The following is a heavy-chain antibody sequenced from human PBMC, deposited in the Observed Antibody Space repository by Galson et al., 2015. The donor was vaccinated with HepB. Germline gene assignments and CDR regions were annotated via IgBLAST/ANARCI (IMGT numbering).Heavy chain of an antibody. CDR1: GFTFSDYW. CDR3: AKDFGHYF. J-gene: IGHJ4*02. D-gene: IGHD2/OR15-2a*01. CDR2: IKQDGSEK. V-gene: IGHV3-7*01. Sequence: SLRLSCAASGFTFSDYWMTWVRQAPGEGLEWVANIKQDGSEKHYVDSVKGRFTISRDNAKNSLYLQMNGLRAEDTAVYYCAKDFGHYFWGQGALITVSP.